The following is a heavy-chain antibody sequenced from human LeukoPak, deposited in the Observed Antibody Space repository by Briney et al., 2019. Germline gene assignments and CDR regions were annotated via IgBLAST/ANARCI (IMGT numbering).Heavy chain of an antibody. J-gene: IGHJ4*02. CDR3: TKDSRWLQLYIRGAYFDF. CDR2: ISWNSNSI. CDR1: GFSFDDYA. V-gene: IGHV3-9*01. D-gene: IGHD5-24*01. Sequence: GRSLRLSCAASGFSFDDYAMHWVRQGPWKGLEWVSGISWNSNSIGYADSVKGRFTISRDNAKNYLYLQMNSLRPEDTALYYCTKDSRWLQLYIRGAYFDFWGQGTLVTVSS.